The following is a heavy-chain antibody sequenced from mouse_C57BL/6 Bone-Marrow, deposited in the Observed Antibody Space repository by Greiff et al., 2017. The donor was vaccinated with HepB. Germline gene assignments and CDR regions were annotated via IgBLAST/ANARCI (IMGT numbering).Heavy chain of an antibody. D-gene: IGHD2-3*01. CDR2: ISSGSSTI. V-gene: IGHV5-17*01. Sequence: DVMLVESGGGLVKPGGSLKLSCAASGFTFGDYGMHWVRQAPEKGLEWVAYISSGSSTIYYADTVKGRFTISRDNAKNTLFLQMTSLRSEDTAMYYCARGDGYYVWYFDVWGTGTTVTVSS. CDR3: ARGDGYYVWYFDV. J-gene: IGHJ1*03. CDR1: GFTFGDYG.